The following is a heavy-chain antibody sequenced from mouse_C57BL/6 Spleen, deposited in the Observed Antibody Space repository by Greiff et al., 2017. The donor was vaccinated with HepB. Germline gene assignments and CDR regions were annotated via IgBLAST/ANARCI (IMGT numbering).Heavy chain of an antibody. CDR2: IDPSDSET. CDR1: GYTFTSYW. J-gene: IGHJ2*01. Sequence: VQLQQSGAELVRPGSSVKLSCKASGYTFTSYWMHWVKQRPIQGLEWIGNIDPSDSETHYNQKFKDKATLTVDKSSSTAYMQLSSLTSEDSAVYYCARSGDGYLLGYFDYWGQGTTLTVSS. D-gene: IGHD2-3*01. V-gene: IGHV1-52*01. CDR3: ARSGDGYLLGYFDY.